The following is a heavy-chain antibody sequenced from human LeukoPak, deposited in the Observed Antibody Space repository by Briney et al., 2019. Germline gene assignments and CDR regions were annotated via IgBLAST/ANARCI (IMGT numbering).Heavy chain of an antibody. Sequence: SETLSLTCAVYGGSFSGYYWSWIRQPPGKGLEWIGEINHSGSTNYNPSLKSRVTISVDTSKNQFSLKLSSVTAADPAVYYCARGGSSGYYDYWGQGTLVTVSS. CDR1: GGSFSGYY. CDR2: INHSGST. D-gene: IGHD3-22*01. J-gene: IGHJ4*02. CDR3: ARGGSSGYYDY. V-gene: IGHV4-34*01.